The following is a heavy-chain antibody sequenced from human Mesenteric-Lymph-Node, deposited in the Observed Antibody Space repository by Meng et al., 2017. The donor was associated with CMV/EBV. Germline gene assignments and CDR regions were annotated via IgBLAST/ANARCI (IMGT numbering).Heavy chain of an antibody. D-gene: IGHD2/OR15-2a*01. V-gene: IGHV3-7*01. Sequence: GESLKISCEASGYTVDKYWMTWVRQAPGKGLEWVANIKEDGSEKNYVDSVKGRFTISRDNSKNSVSLQRSSLRVEATSVYYCARWGGDGSTSGFDHWGQGTLVTVSS. J-gene: IGHJ4*02. CDR1: GYTVDKYW. CDR2: IKEDGSEK. CDR3: ARWGGDGSTSGFDH.